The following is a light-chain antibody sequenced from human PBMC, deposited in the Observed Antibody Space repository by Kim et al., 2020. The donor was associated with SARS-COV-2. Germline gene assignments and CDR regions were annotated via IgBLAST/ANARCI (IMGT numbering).Light chain of an antibody. CDR1: RSVSRNS. CDR2: DAS. J-gene: IGKJ4*01. V-gene: IGKV3-20*01. Sequence: DIVLTQSPGTLSLSPGERATLSCRASRSVSRNSLAWYQQKPGLAPRLLIYDASIRATGIPDRFSGSGSGTDFTLTINRLAPEDFAVYFCQQYDNSLLTFGGGTKVDIK. CDR3: QQYDNSLLT.